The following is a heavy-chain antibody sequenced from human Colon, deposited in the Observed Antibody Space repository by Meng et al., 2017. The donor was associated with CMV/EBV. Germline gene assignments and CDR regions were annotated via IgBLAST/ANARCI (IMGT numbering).Heavy chain of an antibody. D-gene: IGHD5-12*01. CDR2: IKEDGSTK. V-gene: IGHV3-7*01. Sequence: GGSLRLSCVASGFTFTRHWMIWVRQPPGKGLEWVANIKEDGSTKLYVDSVKGRFTISRDNSKNSLFLQMNSLRVEDTAVYYCARGPDIGAFWGQGTLGTVSS. CDR3: ARGPDIGAF. J-gene: IGHJ4*02. CDR1: GFTFTRHW.